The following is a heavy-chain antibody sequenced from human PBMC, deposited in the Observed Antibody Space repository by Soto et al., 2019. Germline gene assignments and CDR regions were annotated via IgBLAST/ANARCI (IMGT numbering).Heavy chain of an antibody. J-gene: IGHJ6*02. CDR3: ARRQWLVGGYYYGMDV. D-gene: IGHD6-19*01. CDR1: GYTFTSYG. V-gene: IGHV1-18*01. CDR2: TSAYNGNT. Sequence: ASVKVSCKASGYTFTSYGISWVRQAPGQGLEWKGWTSAYNGNTNYAQKLQGRVTMTTDTSTSTAYMELRSLRSDDTAVFYCARRQWLVGGYYYGMDVWGQGTTVTVSS.